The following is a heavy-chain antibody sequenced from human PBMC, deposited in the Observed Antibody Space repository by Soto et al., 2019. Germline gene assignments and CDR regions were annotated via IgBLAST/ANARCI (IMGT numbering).Heavy chain of an antibody. D-gene: IGHD6-19*01. CDR1: GFSLSSTRMA. J-gene: IGHJ4*02. CDR3: AHIVVAGLGYYFDY. Sequence: QITLKESGPTLVKPTQTLTLTCTFSGFSLSSTRMAVGWIRQPPGKALEWLALIYWDADKRYSPFLKSRLTITKDPSKNQVVLTMSNMDPVDTARYYCAHIVVAGLGYYFDYWGQGTLVTVS. CDR2: IYWDADK. V-gene: IGHV2-5*02.